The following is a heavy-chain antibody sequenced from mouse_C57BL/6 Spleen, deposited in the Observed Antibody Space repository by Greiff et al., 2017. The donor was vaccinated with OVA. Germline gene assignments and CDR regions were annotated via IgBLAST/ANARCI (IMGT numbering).Heavy chain of an antibody. D-gene: IGHD2-3*01. V-gene: IGHV5-17*01. CDR2: ISSGSSTI. Sequence: DVQLVESGGGLVKPGGSLKLSCAASGFTFSDYGMHWVRQAPEKGLEWVAYISSGSSTIYYADTVKGRFTISRDNAKNTLFLQMTSLRSEDTAMYYCTRGAYEEGYYADYFDYWGQGTTLTVSS. CDR3: TRGAYEEGYYADYFDY. CDR1: GFTFSDYG. J-gene: IGHJ2*01.